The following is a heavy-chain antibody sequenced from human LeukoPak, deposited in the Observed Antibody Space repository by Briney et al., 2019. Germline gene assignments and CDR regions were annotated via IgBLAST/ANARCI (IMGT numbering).Heavy chain of an antibody. CDR2: ISSSSYI. Sequence: GGSLRLSCATSGFTFCSYSMNWVRQAPGKGLEWVSSISSSSYIYYADSVKGRFTISRDNAKNSLYLQMNSLRAEDAAVYYCARENWGFDPWGQGTLVTVSS. CDR3: ARENWGFDP. V-gene: IGHV3-21*01. J-gene: IGHJ5*02. D-gene: IGHD3-16*01. CDR1: GFTFCSYS.